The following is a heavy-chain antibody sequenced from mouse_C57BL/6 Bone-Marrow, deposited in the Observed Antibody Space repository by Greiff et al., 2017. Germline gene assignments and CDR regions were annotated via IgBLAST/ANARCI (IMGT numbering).Heavy chain of an antibody. CDR1: GYTFTSYW. V-gene: IGHV1-52*01. Sequence: QVQLQQPGAELVRPGSSVKLSCKASGYTFTSYWMHWVKQRPIQGLAWIGYIAPSDSKTHYNPKFKDTATLTVDKPSSTAYMQLSSLTSEDSAFYYCARAFAYWGQGTLVTVSA. CDR3: ARAFAY. CDR2: IAPSDSKT. J-gene: IGHJ3*01.